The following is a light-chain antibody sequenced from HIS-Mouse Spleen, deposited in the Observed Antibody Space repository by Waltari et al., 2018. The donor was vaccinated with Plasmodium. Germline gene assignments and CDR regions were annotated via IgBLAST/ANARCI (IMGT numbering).Light chain of an antibody. Sequence: QSALTQPASVSGSPGQSITISCTGTSSDVGSYNLVSWNQQHPGKAPKLMIYEGSKRPLGVSNRFAGSKSGNTASLTISGLQAEDEADYYCCSYAGSSTFVVFGGGTKLTVL. CDR2: EGS. J-gene: IGLJ2*01. CDR1: SSDVGSYNL. CDR3: CSYAGSSTFVV. V-gene: IGLV2-23*03.